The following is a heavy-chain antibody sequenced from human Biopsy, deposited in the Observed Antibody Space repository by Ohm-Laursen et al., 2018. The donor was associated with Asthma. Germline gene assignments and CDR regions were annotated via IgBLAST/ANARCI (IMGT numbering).Heavy chain of an antibody. V-gene: IGHV1-24*01. J-gene: IGHJ4*02. D-gene: IGHD4-17*01. CDR3: ASDFPKDYVRYNFQF. CDR1: GYSLTDLS. Sequence: SSVKVSCKISGYSLTDLSMHWVRQAPGQGLEWMGGHDHEEGGTVNARRFQDRVTMTEDTSTDTAYMELSSLSSDDAAVYYCASDFPKDYVRYNFQFWGQGTLVTVSS. CDR2: HDHEEGGT.